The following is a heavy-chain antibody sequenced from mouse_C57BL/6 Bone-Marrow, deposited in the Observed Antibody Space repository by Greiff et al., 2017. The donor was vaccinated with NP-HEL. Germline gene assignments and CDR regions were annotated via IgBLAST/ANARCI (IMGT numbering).Heavy chain of an antibody. D-gene: IGHD2-4*01. CDR2: INPGSGGP. J-gene: IGHJ3*01. V-gene: IGHV1-54*01. Sequence: QVQLKESGAELVRPGTSVKVSCKASGYAFTNYLIEWVKQRPGQGLEWIGVINPGSGGPNYNEQVKGNGTLTADQSSSTGYMQLSSLTSEDSAVYFCARGGIYYDYAWFAYWGQGTLVTVSA. CDR1: GYAFTNYL. CDR3: ARGGIYYDYAWFAY.